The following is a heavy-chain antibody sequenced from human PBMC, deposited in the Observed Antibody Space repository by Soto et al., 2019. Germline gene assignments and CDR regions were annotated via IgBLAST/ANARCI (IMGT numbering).Heavy chain of an antibody. D-gene: IGHD6-6*01. CDR3: ARERSIGAGRSRMDV. CDR1: GGSISSGGYY. J-gene: IGHJ6*02. CDR2: ISYSGST. Sequence: QVQLQESGPGLVKPSQTLSLTCTVSGGSISSGGYYWSWIRQHPGKGLEWIGYISYSGSTYYNPSLKSRVSTSIDTSKNQFSLELSSVTAADTAVYYRARERSIGAGRSRMDVWGQGTTVTISS. V-gene: IGHV4-31*03.